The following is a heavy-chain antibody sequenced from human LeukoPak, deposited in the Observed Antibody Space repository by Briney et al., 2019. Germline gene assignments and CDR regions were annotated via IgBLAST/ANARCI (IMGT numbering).Heavy chain of an antibody. CDR1: GGSISSGGYY. V-gene: IGHV4-30-2*01. CDR3: ARVEAMDYFDY. Sequence: SETLSLTCTVSGGSISSGGYYWSWIRQHPGKGLEWIGYIYHSGSTYYNPSLKSRVTISVDRSKNQFSLKLSSVTAADTAVYYCARVEAMDYFDYWGQGTLVTVSS. D-gene: IGHD5-18*01. J-gene: IGHJ4*02. CDR2: IYHSGST.